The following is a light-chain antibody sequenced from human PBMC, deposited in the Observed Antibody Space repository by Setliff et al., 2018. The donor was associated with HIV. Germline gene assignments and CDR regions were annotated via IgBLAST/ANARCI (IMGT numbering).Light chain of an antibody. CDR1: SSDVGGYSY. CDR3: SSYATTGTV. J-gene: IGLJ1*01. Sequence: QSVLTQPASVSGSPGQSITISCTGTSSDVGGYSYVSWYQQHPGKAPKLIIYEVTNRPSGVSNRFSGSKSGNTASLTVSGLQAEDEADYYCSSYATTGTVFGPGTKVTVL. V-gene: IGLV2-14*01. CDR2: EVT.